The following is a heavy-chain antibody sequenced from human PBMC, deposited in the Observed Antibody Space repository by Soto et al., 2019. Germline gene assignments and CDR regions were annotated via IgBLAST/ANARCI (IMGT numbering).Heavy chain of an antibody. V-gene: IGHV1-8*01. CDR3: GREPPLQWTKDVCHPYKWFDP. CDR1: GYTFTSYD. J-gene: IGHJ5*01. D-gene: IGHD2-8*01. Sequence: QVQLVQSGAEVKKPGASVKVSCKASGYTFTSYDINWVRQATGQGLEWMGWMNPNSGNTGYAQKFQGRVTMTRNTPISTTFMELSSLRLWVTVVFFLGREPPLQWTKDVCHPYKWFDPLGQGTLVTVSS. CDR2: MNPNSGNT.